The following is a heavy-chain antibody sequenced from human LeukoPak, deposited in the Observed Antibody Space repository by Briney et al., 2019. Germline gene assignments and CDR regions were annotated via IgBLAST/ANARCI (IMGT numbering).Heavy chain of an antibody. CDR1: GFTVSNNY. J-gene: IGHJ3*02. CDR3: ARGLVVGGTGVWAFDI. CDR2: IYKIGNT. V-gene: IGHV3-66*01. Sequence: GSLRLSCAASGFTVSNNYMSWVRQAPGKGVEWVSVIYKIGNTFYADFVKGRFTISRDNFKNTLYLQMNSLRAEDTALYYCARGLVVGGTGVWAFDIWGQGTMVTVSS. D-gene: IGHD1-26*01.